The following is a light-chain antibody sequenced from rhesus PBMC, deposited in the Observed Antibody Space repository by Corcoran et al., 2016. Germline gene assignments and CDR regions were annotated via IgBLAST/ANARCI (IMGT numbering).Light chain of an antibody. CDR3: QHYYSTPYS. CDR2: GAS. Sequence: DIQMTQSPSSLSASVGDRVTITCRASQGITNDLACYQQKPGETPKLLIYGASSLQSGIPSRFSGSGSGTDFTLTISSLQSEDFATYYCQHYYSTPYSFGQGTKVEIK. V-gene: IGKV1-33*02. CDR1: QGITND. J-gene: IGKJ2*01.